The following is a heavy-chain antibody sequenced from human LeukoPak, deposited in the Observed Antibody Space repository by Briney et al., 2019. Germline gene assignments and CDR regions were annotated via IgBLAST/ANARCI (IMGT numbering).Heavy chain of an antibody. Sequence: GGSLRLSCATSGFTFSSYAMTWVRQAPGKGLEWVSAISGGRGGNTYYADSVKGRFTVSRDNVKNALYLQLNSLRAEDTALYYCAAFAPSVTSEPIRYWGQGTLLTVSS. CDR3: AAFAPSVTSEPIRY. CDR1: GFTFSSYA. CDR2: ISGGRGGNT. V-gene: IGHV3-23*01. J-gene: IGHJ4*02. D-gene: IGHD4-17*01.